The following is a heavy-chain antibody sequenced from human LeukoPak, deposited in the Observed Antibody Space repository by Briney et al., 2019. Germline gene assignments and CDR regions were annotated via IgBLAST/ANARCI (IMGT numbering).Heavy chain of an antibody. CDR3: AKTTVGYSSGRYPGWPADC. CDR1: GFTFNTYA. J-gene: IGHJ4*02. Sequence: GGSLRLSCEASGFTFNTYAIYWVRQAPGKGLEWVSSICGSGGCTYYADSVKGRFTISRDNSKNTVYLQMNSLTADDTAVYYCAKTTVGYSSGRYPGWPADCWGQGTLVTVSS. D-gene: IGHD6-19*01. CDR2: ICGSGGCT. V-gene: IGHV3-23*01.